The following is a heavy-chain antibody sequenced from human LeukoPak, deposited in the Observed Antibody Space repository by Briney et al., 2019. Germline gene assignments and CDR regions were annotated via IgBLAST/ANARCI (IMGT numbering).Heavy chain of an antibody. CDR2: ISGSGGST. CDR1: GFTFSSYG. J-gene: IGHJ4*02. Sequence: PGGSLRLSCAASGFTFSSYGVSWVRQAPGKGLEWVSAISGSGGSTYYADSVKGRFTISRDNSKNTLYLQMNSLRAEDTAVYYCADQLPSRVSYWGQGTLVTVSS. CDR3: ADQLPSRVSY. D-gene: IGHD2-2*01. V-gene: IGHV3-23*01.